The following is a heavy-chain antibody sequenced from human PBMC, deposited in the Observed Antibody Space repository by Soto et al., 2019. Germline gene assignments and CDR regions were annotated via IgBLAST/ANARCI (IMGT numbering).Heavy chain of an antibody. CDR3: ANWLQREHAFDI. CDR1: GFSFSGKNY. Sequence: GGSLRLSCAASGFSFSGKNYLTWVRQAPGKGLEWVSALYSSDGTYYADSVKGRFSVSRDNSKNTFYLQLHSLRPEDTALYFFANWLQREHAFDIWGLGTMVTVSS. V-gene: IGHV3-53*01. D-gene: IGHD1-1*01. J-gene: IGHJ3*02. CDR2: LYSSDGT.